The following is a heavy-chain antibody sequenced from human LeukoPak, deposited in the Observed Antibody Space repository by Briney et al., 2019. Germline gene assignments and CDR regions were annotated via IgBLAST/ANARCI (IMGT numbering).Heavy chain of an antibody. CDR2: ISYDGSDK. V-gene: IGHV3-30*18. D-gene: IGHD6-6*01. J-gene: IGHJ4*02. Sequence: GRSLRLSCAASGFTFRSYGIHWVRQAPGKGLEWVALISYDGSDKFFADPVRGRFTISRDNSKNTLYLQMNSLRAEDTAVYYCAKDLATKYTLDYWGQGTLVTVSS. CDR3: AKDLATKYTLDY. CDR1: GFTFRSYG.